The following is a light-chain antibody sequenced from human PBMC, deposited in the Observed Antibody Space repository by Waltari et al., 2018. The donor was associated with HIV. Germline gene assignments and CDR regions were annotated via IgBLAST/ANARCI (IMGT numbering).Light chain of an antibody. Sequence: QSVLTQPPSASGPPGQRVTISCSGRRSNLGSKPVKWYQQLPGTAPQLLIYSNDPRPSGVPDRFSGSKSGTSASLAISGLQSEDEAGYYCAAGDVSLNGLVFGGGTKVTVL. V-gene: IGLV1-44*01. CDR1: RSNLGSKP. CDR3: AAGDVSLNGLV. CDR2: SND. J-gene: IGLJ2*01.